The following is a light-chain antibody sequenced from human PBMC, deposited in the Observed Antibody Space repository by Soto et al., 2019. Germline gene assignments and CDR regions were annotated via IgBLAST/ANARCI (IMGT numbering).Light chain of an antibody. CDR3: QQLNSYPLT. Sequence: IQLTQSPSFLSASAGDRVTITCRASQGISSFLAWYQQKPGRAPKLLIYAASTLQSGVPSRFSGSGSGTEFTLTISSLQPEDFAVYYCQQLNSYPLTFGGGTKVDIK. CDR2: AAS. J-gene: IGKJ4*01. V-gene: IGKV1-9*01. CDR1: QGISSF.